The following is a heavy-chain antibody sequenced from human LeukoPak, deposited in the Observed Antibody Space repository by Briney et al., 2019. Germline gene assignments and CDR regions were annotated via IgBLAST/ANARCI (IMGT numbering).Heavy chain of an antibody. D-gene: IGHD3-10*01. J-gene: IGHJ3*01. CDR1: GFTFNYYW. CDR3: ARDKASGSSYGSSFHF. CDR2: IKEDGSER. V-gene: IGHV3-7*01. Sequence: GGSLRLSCAASGFTFNYYWMTWVRQGPGKGLEWVATIKEDGSERYYVESVKGRFTNPRDNAKNSLYLQMNSLRVEDTALYYCARDKASGSSYGSSFHFWGQGTMVTVSS.